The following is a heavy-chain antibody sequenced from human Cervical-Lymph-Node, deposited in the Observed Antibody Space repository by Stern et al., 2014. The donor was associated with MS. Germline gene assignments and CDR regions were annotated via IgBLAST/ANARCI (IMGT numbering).Heavy chain of an antibody. J-gene: IGHJ4*02. CDR1: GGTFSSYT. CDR2: IMPILGIA. V-gene: IGHV1-69*02. CDR3: ASDYLGGY. D-gene: IGHD4-11*01. Sequence: QVQLVQSGAEVKKPGSSVKVSCKASGGTFSSYTISWVRQAPGQGLEWMGRIMPILGIANYAQKFQGRVTITADKSTSTAYMELSSLRSEDTAVYYCASDYLGGYWGQGTLVTVSS.